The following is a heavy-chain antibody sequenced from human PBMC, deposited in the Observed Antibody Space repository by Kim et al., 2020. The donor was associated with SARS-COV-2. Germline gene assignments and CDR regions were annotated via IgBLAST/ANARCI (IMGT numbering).Heavy chain of an antibody. J-gene: IGHJ4*02. CDR3: ARATWNDDY. V-gene: IGHV3-66*01. D-gene: IGHD1-1*01. Sequence: TYYTDSETGKFTISREKYKNSQYLQMNSLRAEDTAVYYCARATWNDDYWGQGTLVTVSS. CDR2: T.